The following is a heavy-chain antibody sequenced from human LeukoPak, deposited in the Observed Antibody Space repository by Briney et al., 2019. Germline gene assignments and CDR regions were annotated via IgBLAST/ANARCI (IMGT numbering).Heavy chain of an antibody. V-gene: IGHV3-13*01. Sequence: PGGSLRLSCAASGFILSNYDMHWVRQRPGKGLEWVSTIGTAGDTYYADSVKGRFTISRESAMNSLHLQMNSLRGGDTAVYYCARERLAYCGGDCPTDWFDPWGQGTLVTVSS. J-gene: IGHJ5*02. CDR2: IGTAGDT. CDR3: ARERLAYCGGDCPTDWFDP. D-gene: IGHD2-21*02. CDR1: GFILSNYD.